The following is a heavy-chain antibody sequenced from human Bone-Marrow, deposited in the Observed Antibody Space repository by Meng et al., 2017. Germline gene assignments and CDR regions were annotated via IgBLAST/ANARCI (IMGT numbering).Heavy chain of an antibody. CDR2: TYYRSKWNN. CDR1: GDSVPSNSAA. D-gene: IGHD3-10*01. Sequence: SQTLSLTCAISGDSVPSNSAAWNWIRQSPSRGLEWLGRTYYRSKWNNDYAVSVKSRITINPDTSKNQFSLQVNSVTPEDTAVYYCARVWYYGSGSYYNAPAFDIWGQGTMVTVSS. J-gene: IGHJ3*02. V-gene: IGHV6-1*01. CDR3: ARVWYYGSGSYYNAPAFDI.